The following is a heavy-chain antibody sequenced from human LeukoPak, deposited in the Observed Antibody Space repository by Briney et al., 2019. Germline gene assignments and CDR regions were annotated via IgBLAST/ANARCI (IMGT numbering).Heavy chain of an antibody. CDR1: GFTFSSYA. Sequence: GGSLRLSCAASGFTFSSYAMHWVRQAPGKGLEWVAVISYDGSNKYYADSVKGRFTISRDNSKNTLYLQMNSLRAEDTAVYYCARECESDDFWSGCCGPFDYWGQGTLVTVSS. CDR3: ARECESDDFWSGCCGPFDY. CDR2: ISYDGSNK. V-gene: IGHV3-30*01. D-gene: IGHD3-3*01. J-gene: IGHJ4*02.